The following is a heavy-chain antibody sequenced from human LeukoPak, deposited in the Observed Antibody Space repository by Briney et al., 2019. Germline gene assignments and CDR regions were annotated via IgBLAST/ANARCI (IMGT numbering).Heavy chain of an antibody. CDR1: GGSFSGYY. CDR2: INHSGST. J-gene: IGHJ6*02. D-gene: IGHD2-2*03. CDR3: ARGRRYGYCSSTSCYGYYYGMDV. Sequence: SETLSLTCAVYGGSFSGYYWSWIRQPPGKGLEWIGEINHSGSTNYNPSLKGRVTISVDTSKNQFSLKLSSVTAADTAVYYCARGRRYGYCSSTSCYGYYYGMDVWGQGTTVTVSS. V-gene: IGHV4-34*01.